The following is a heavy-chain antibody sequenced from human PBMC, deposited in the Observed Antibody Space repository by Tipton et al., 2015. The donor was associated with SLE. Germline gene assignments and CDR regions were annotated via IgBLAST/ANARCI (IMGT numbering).Heavy chain of an antibody. D-gene: IGHD6-13*01. CDR3: ATYVAIAAADIDY. J-gene: IGHJ4*02. CDR1: GVSISSTLDY. CDR2: IYYTGTT. V-gene: IGHV4-39*02. Sequence: TLSLTCTVSGVSISSTLDYWSWIRQPAGKGPGWSGSIYYTGTTYYNPSLKSRVTIAFDTSKNHFSLKLSSVTAADTAVYFCATYVAIAAADIDYWGQGMLVTVSS.